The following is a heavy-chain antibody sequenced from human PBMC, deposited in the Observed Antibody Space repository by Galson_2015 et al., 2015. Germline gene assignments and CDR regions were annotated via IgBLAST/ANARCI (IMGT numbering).Heavy chain of an antibody. CDR2: INNIGGNI. D-gene: IGHD4-23*01. J-gene: IGHJ5*02. V-gene: IGHV3-48*03. Sequence: SLRLSCAASGFTFSSYDMIWIRQAPGKGLEGVSYINNIGGNIHYADSVMGRFTISRDNARKSLYLQMNSLRVEDTAVYYCVRGNSGIDPPSWGQGTLVTVSS. CDR3: VRGNSGIDPPS. CDR1: GFTFSSYD.